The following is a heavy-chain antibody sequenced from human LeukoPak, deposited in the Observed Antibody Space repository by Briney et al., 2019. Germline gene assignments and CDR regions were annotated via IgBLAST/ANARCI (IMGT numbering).Heavy chain of an antibody. CDR3: ARGPSVLGAIDN. D-gene: IGHD3-10*01. V-gene: IGHV3-48*03. Sequence: GGSLRLSCAASGFTFSLSEFNWVRQAPGRGLEWVSFISSDGSSKYYADSVKGRFTISRDNAKDTLYLQMDSLRAEDTAIYFCARGPSVLGAIDNWGQGTLVAVSS. J-gene: IGHJ4*02. CDR1: GFTFSLSE. CDR2: ISSDGSSK.